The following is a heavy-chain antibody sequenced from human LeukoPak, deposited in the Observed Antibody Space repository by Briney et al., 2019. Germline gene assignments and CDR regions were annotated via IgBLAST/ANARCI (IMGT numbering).Heavy chain of an antibody. D-gene: IGHD4-17*01. CDR2: ISGSGGST. V-gene: IGHV3-23*01. Sequence: PGGSLRLSCAASGFTFSSYAMSWVRQAPGKGLEWVSAISGSGGSTYYADSVKGRFTISRDNSKNTLYLQMNSLRAEDTAVYYCAKADDYGDYYEGSAFDYWGQGTLVTVSS. CDR3: AKADDYGDYYEGSAFDY. CDR1: GFTFSSYA. J-gene: IGHJ4*02.